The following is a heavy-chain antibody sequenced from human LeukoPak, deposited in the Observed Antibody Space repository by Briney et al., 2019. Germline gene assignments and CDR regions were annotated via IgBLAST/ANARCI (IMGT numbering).Heavy chain of an antibody. Sequence: GGSLRLSCAASGFTFDDYAMHWVRQAPGRGLEWVSLISWDGGSTYYADSVKSRFTISRDNSKNSLYLQMNSLRAEDTALYYCAKDMAPSGPAAKHYMDVWGKGTTVTVSS. CDR1: GFTFDDYA. J-gene: IGHJ6*03. D-gene: IGHD2-2*01. CDR3: AKDMAPSGPAAKHYMDV. CDR2: ISWDGGST. V-gene: IGHV3-43D*04.